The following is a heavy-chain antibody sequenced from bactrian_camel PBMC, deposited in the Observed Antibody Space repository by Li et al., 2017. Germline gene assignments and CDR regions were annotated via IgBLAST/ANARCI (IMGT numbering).Heavy chain of an antibody. J-gene: IGHJ6*01. CDR2: INSDGSI. D-gene: IGHD3*01. CDR1: GFTYRSNNC. V-gene: IGHV3S67*01. CDR3: GGEVVLYDYCPGTRAHGGY. Sequence: DVQLVESGGGSVQAGGSLRLSCTASGFTYRSNNCMGWLRQAPGKERETVARINSDGSIVYADSVKGRFTISVDNVKNTLNLEMNSLKTDDTGVYYCGGEVVLYDYCPGTRAHGGYWGQGTQVTVS.